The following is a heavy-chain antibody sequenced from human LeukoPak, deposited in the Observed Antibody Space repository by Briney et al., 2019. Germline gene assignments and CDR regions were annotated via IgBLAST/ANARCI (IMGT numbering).Heavy chain of an antibody. D-gene: IGHD2-21*01. CDR3: AVAPGDY. J-gene: IGHJ4*02. V-gene: IGHV1-2*02. CDR2: INPNSDYT. Sequence: ASVKVSCKASGYTFSGYYMHWVRQAPGQGLEWMGWINPNSDYTFYAQKFQGRVTLTRDTSISTVYMELTTLTSDDTALYYCAVAPGDYWGQGTLVSVSA. CDR1: GYTFSGYY.